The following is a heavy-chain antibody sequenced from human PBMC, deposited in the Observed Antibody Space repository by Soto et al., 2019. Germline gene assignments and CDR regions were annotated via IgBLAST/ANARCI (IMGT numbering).Heavy chain of an antibody. CDR2: IFYSGRS. D-gene: IGHD3-22*01. CDR1: GGSISSGGFY. V-gene: IGHV4-31*03. Sequence: QVQLQESGPGLVKPSQTLSLTCTVSGGSISSGGFYWTWIRQHPGKGLEWIGYIFYSGRSYYNPSLKSRVTISVDTSKNQFSLKLSSVTAADTAVYYCARDRDSDSTGDAFAFWGLGTMVIVSS. CDR3: ARDRDSDSTGDAFAF. J-gene: IGHJ3*01.